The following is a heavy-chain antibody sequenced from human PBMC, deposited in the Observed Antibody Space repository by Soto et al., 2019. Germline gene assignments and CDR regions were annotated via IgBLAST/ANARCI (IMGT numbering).Heavy chain of an antibody. D-gene: IGHD5-18*01. Sequence: SETLSLTCTVSGGSISSGDYYWSWIRQPPGKGLEWIGYIYYSGSTYYNPSLKSRVTISVDTSKNQFSLKLSSVTAADTPVYYGASTGYGYTFYDSGGKETLVTASS. CDR1: GGSISSGDYY. CDR2: IYYSGST. CDR3: ASTGYGYTFYDS. V-gene: IGHV4-30-4*01. J-gene: IGHJ4*02.